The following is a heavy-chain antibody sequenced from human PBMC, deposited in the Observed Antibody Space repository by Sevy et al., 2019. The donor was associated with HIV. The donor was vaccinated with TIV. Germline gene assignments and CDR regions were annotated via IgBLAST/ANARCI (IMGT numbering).Heavy chain of an antibody. Sequence: GGSLRLSCAASGFTFSNAWMSWVRQAPGKGLEWVGRIKSKIDGGTTDYAAPVKGRFVISRDGSKNTLYLQMSSLKSEDTAVYYCITDPGYSGYDEEVINYYYYGMDVWGQGTTVTVSS. CDR1: GFTFSNAW. CDR2: IKSKIDGGTT. V-gene: IGHV3-15*01. CDR3: ITDPGYSGYDEEVINYYYYGMDV. D-gene: IGHD5-12*01. J-gene: IGHJ6*02.